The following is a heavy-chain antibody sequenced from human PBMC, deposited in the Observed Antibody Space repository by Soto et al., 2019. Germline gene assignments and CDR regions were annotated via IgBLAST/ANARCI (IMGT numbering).Heavy chain of an antibody. Sequence: ASVKVSCKASGYTFTSYGISWVRQAPGQGLEWMGWISAYNGNTNYAQKLQGRVTMTTDTSTSTAYMELRSLRSDDTAVYYCARESLRYFDWLSHDAFEIWGQGTMVTV. V-gene: IGHV1-18*01. J-gene: IGHJ3*02. CDR1: GYTFTSYG. D-gene: IGHD3-9*01. CDR3: ARESLRYFDWLSHDAFEI. CDR2: ISAYNGNT.